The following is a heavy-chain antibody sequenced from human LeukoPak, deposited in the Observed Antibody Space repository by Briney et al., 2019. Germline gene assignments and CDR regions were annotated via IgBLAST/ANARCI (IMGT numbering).Heavy chain of an antibody. CDR3: ARETGLYDSSGYYYYWFDP. V-gene: IGHV4-61*02. D-gene: IGHD3-22*01. CDR1: GGSISSGSYY. CDR2: IYTSGST. J-gene: IGHJ5*02. Sequence: SETLSLTCTVSGGSISSGSYYWSWIRQPAGKGLEWIGRIYTSGSTNYNPSLKSRVTMSVDTSKNQFSLKLSSVTAADTAVYYCARETGLYDSSGYYYYWFDPWGQGTLVTVSS.